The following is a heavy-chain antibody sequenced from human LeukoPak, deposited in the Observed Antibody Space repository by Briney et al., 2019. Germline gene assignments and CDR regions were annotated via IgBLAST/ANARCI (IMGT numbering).Heavy chain of an antibody. J-gene: IGHJ3*02. V-gene: IGHV3-7*05. CDR3: AKDIDPRIAAEGAFDI. CDR2: INQDGTEK. Sequence: PGGSLRLSCAASGFTFSVYWMTWVRQAPGKGLEWVANINQDGTEKYYVDSVEGRFTISRDNSKNSLYLQMNSLRTEDTTLYYCAKDIDPRIAAEGAFDIWGQGTMVTVSS. CDR1: GFTFSVYW. D-gene: IGHD6-13*01.